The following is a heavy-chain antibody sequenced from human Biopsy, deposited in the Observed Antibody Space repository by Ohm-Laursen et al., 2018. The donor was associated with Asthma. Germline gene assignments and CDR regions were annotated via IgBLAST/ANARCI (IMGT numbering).Heavy chain of an antibody. CDR3: ARGYSGSDRIVYYYSSLEV. Sequence: GASVKVSCKVSGDSFSNYAISWVRQAPGQGLEWMGGLIPVLGTPDHAQMFEGRVTITADESTSTAYMELSSLSSEDTAVYYCARGYSGSDRIVYYYSSLEVWGQGTTVTVSS. CDR2: LIPVLGTP. J-gene: IGHJ6*02. V-gene: IGHV1-69*13. CDR1: GDSFSNYA. D-gene: IGHD5-12*01.